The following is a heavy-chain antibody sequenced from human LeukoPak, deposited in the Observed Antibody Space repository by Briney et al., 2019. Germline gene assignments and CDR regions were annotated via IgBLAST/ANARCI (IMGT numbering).Heavy chain of an antibody. D-gene: IGHD2-15*01. Sequence: SETLSLTCTVSNDSISSGDYYWNWIRQPQGKGLEWIGYIFHRGGTSYNPSLKGRILFSVDTSQNQFSLKLNSVTAADTAVYYCVREILYCSGGSCYRGPFDNWGQGTLVTVSA. CDR1: NDSISSGDYY. V-gene: IGHV4-30-4*01. J-gene: IGHJ4*02. CDR3: VREILYCSGGSCYRGPFDN. CDR2: IFHRGGT.